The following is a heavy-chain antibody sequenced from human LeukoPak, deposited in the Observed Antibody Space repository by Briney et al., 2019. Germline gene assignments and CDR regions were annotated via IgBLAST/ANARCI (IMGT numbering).Heavy chain of an antibody. Sequence: SQTLSLTCTVSGGSISSGGYYWSWIRQHPGTGLEWIGYIYYSGSTYYNPSLKSRVTISVDTSKNQFSLKLSSVTAADTAVYYCARVPVEPYYYYGMDVWGQGTTVTVSS. V-gene: IGHV4-31*03. CDR1: GGSISSGGYY. J-gene: IGHJ6*02. CDR2: IYYSGST. D-gene: IGHD1-14*01. CDR3: ARVPVEPYYYYGMDV.